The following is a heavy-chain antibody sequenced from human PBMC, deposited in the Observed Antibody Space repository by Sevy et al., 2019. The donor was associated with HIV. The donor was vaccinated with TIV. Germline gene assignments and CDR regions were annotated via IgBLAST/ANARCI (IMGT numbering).Heavy chain of an antibody. CDR2: TYFRSKWYS. V-gene: IGHV6-1*01. CDR3: ARGDELNSYYYGMDV. D-gene: IGHD1-7*01. CDR1: GDSVSTSSAT. J-gene: IGHJ6*02. Sequence: SQTLSLTCAISGDSVSTSSATWNWFRQSPSRGLEWLGRTYFRSKWYSEYEVSVKGRVTITPDTSKNQFSLHLESVTPEDTAVYFCARGDELNSYYYGMDVWGQGTTVTVSS.